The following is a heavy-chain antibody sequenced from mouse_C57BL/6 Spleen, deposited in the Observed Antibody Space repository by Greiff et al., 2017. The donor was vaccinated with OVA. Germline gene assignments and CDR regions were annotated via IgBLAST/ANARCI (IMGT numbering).Heavy chain of an antibody. Sequence: VQLKQPGAELVKPGASVKMSCKASGYTFTSYWITWVKQRPGQGLEWIGDIYPGSGSTNYNEKFKSKATLTVDTSSSTAYMQLSSLTSEDSAVYYCARFDYDGSYWYFDVWGTGTTVTVSS. V-gene: IGHV1-55*01. CDR1: GYTFTSYW. CDR3: ARFDYDGSYWYFDV. D-gene: IGHD2-4*01. CDR2: IYPGSGST. J-gene: IGHJ1*03.